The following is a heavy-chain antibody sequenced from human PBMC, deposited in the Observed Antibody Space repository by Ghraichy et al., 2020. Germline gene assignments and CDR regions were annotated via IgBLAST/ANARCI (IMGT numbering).Heavy chain of an antibody. Sequence: LSLTCSASGFIFSSFAMNWVRQTPGKGLGWVATIAYSGTYFADSVKGRFTISRDDSRNTLYLQMNSLRAEDTAVYYCVKGLFLVDYWGQGTLVTVSS. CDR3: VKGLFLVDY. J-gene: IGHJ4*02. CDR2: IAYSGT. V-gene: IGHV3-23*01. D-gene: IGHD3-3*01. CDR1: GFIFSSFA.